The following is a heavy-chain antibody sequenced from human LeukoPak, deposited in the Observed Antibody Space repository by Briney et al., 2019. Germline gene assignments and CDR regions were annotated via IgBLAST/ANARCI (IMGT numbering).Heavy chain of an antibody. D-gene: IGHD2-2*01. CDR3: ARDSYIVVVPAAVSYFFDY. J-gene: IGHJ4*02. Sequence: ASVKVSCKASGYTFTGYYMHWVRQAPGQGLEWMGWINPNSGGTNYAQKFQGRVTMTRDTSSSTAYMELSRLRSDDTGVDYCARDSYIVVVPAAVSYFFDYWGQGTLVTVSS. V-gene: IGHV1-2*02. CDR1: GYTFTGYY. CDR2: INPNSGGT.